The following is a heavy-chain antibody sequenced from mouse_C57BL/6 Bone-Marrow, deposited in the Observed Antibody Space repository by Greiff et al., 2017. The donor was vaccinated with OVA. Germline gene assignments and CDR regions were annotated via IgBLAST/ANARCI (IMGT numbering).Heavy chain of an antibody. V-gene: IGHV1-20*01. CDR2: INPYNGDT. CDR3: AGNNNNDGYFKV. D-gene: IGHD1-1*01. Sequence: VQLQQSGPELVKPGDSVKISCKASGYSFTGYFMNWVMQSHGKSLEWIGRINPYNGDTFYNQKFKGKATLTVDKSSSTAHMELRSLTSEDSAVYYCAGNNNNDGYFKVWGKGTTVTVSS. J-gene: IGHJ1*03. CDR1: GYSFTGYF.